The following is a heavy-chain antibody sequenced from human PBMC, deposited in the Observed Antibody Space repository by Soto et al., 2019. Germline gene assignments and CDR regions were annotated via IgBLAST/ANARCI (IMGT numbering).Heavy chain of an antibody. D-gene: IGHD6-13*01. J-gene: IGHJ6*02. V-gene: IGHV3-23*01. CDR2: ISGSGGSS. CDR3: AKVTKRAAAGRYEYYKYGMDV. Sequence: PGGSLSLSCAAAGVAFSTYAMTWVRQAPGKGLGWVSVISGSGGSSYYAASVKGRFTISRDNSKNTLFLQMNGLRAEDTAVYYCAKVTKRAAAGRYEYYKYGMDVWGQGTTVTVS. CDR1: GVAFSTYA.